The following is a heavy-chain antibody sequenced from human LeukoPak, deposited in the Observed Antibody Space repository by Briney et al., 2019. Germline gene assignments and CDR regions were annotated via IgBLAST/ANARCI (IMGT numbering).Heavy chain of an antibody. CDR3: ARAMIVVVSVDNWFDP. V-gene: IGHV1-46*01. CDR1: GYTFTSYY. Sequence: ASVKVSCTASGYTFTSYYMHWVRQAPGQGLEWMGIINPSGGSTSYAQKFQGRVTMTRDTSTSTVYMELSSLRSEDTAVYYCARAMIVVVSVDNWFDPWGQGTLVTVSS. CDR2: INPSGGST. D-gene: IGHD3-22*01. J-gene: IGHJ5*02.